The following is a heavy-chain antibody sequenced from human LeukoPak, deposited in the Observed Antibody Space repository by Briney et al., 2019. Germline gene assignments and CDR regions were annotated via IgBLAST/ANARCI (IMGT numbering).Heavy chain of an antibody. D-gene: IGHD3-10*01. CDR3: ARGRLVRGVIISPEGMDV. J-gene: IGHJ6*02. Sequence: ASVKVSCKASGYTFSSYDINWVRQATGQGLEWMGWMNPNSGNTGYVQKFQGRVTMTWNTSITTAYMELSSLRSEDTAVYYCARGRLVRGVIISPEGMDVWGQGTTVTVSS. CDR2: MNPNSGNT. CDR1: GYTFSSYD. V-gene: IGHV1-8*01.